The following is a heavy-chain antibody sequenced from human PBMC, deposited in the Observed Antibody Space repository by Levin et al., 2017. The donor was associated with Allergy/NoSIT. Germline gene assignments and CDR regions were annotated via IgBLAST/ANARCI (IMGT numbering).Heavy chain of an antibody. CDR3: ASYGTVGATTSTDYFDY. V-gene: IGHV1-2*06. Sequence: ASVKVSCKASGYTFTGYYMHWVRQAPGQGLEWMGRINPNSGGTNYAQKFQGRVTMTRDTSISTAYMELSRLRSDDTAVYYCASYGTVGATTSTDYFDYWGQGTLVTVSS. CDR2: INPNSGGT. CDR1: GYTFTGYY. J-gene: IGHJ4*02. D-gene: IGHD1-26*01.